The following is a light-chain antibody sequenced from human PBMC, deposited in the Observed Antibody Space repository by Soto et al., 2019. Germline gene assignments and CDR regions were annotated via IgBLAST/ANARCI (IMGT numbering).Light chain of an antibody. CDR3: QQLNSYPLT. CDR2: AAS. Sequence: IQLIQSPSSLSASVGDRVTITCRASQGISSYLAWYQQKPGKAPKLLIYAASTLQSGVPSRFSGSGSGTDFTLTISSLQPEDFATYYCQQLNSYPLTFGGGTKVDIK. CDR1: QGISSY. J-gene: IGKJ4*01. V-gene: IGKV1-9*01.